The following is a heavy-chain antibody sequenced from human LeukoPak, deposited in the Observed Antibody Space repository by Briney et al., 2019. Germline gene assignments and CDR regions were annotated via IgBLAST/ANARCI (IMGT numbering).Heavy chain of an antibody. CDR2: INPNSGGT. V-gene: IGHV1-2*02. Sequence: ASVKVSCKASGYTFTGYYMHWVRQAPGQGLEWMGWINPNSGGTNYAQKFQGRVTMTRDTSISTAYMELSRLRSDDTAVYYCALQSPKITMIVVEDAFDIWGQGTMVTVSS. D-gene: IGHD3-22*01. CDR3: ALQSPKITMIVVEDAFDI. J-gene: IGHJ3*02. CDR1: GYTFTGYY.